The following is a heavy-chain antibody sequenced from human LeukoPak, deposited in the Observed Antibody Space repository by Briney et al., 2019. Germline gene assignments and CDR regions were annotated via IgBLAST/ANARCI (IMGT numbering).Heavy chain of an antibody. CDR2: ISAYNGNT. D-gene: IGHD2-2*01. CDR1: GYTFTSYG. CDR3: ARAPSSTRTLFGPTFDY. J-gene: IGHJ4*02. Sequence: GASVKVSCKASGYTFTSYGISWVRQAPGQGLEWMGWISAYNGNTNYAQKLQGRVTMTTDTSTSTAYMELRSLRSDDTAVDYCARAPSSTRTLFGPTFDYWGQGTLVTVSS. V-gene: IGHV1-18*01.